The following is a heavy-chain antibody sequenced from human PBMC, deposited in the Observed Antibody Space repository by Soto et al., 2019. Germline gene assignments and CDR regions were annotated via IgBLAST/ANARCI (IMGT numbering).Heavy chain of an antibody. CDR2: ISAYNGNT. J-gene: IGHJ5*02. Sequence: ASVKVSCKASGYTFTSHSISWVRQAPGQGLEWMGWISAYNGNTNYAQKLQGRVTMTTDTSTSTAYMELRSLRSDDTAVYYCGRDGSGYSSPGWFDPWGQGTLVTVSS. D-gene: IGHD6-13*01. V-gene: IGHV1-18*01. CDR3: GRDGSGYSSPGWFDP. CDR1: GYTFTSHS.